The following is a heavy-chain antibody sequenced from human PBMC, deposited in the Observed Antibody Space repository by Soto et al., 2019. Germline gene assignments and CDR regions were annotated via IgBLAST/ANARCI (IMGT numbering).Heavy chain of an antibody. Sequence: QMQLVQSGPEVKKPGTSVKVSCTASGFTFTTSAVQWVRQARGQPLEWIGWIVVGSDSRNYAQRFQERVTITRDMSTSTAYIELSSLTSEDTAVYYCAAGYCSGGSCYDYYYNGMDVWGQGSTLTVSS. CDR1: GFTFTTSA. V-gene: IGHV1-58*01. J-gene: IGHJ6*02. CDR3: AAGYCSGGSCYDYYYNGMDV. D-gene: IGHD2-15*01. CDR2: IVVGSDSR.